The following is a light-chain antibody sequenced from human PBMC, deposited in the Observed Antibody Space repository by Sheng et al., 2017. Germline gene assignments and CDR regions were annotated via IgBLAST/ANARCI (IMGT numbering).Light chain of an antibody. CDR2: AAS. CDR3: QQLNSYPFT. Sequence: DIQMTQSPSSLSASVGDRVTITCQASQDISNYLNWYQQKPGKAPKLLIYAASTLQSGVPARFSGSGSGTQFTLTISSLQPEDFATYSCQQLNSYPFTFGPGTKVDIK. CDR1: QDISNY. V-gene: IGKV1-9*01. J-gene: IGKJ3*01.